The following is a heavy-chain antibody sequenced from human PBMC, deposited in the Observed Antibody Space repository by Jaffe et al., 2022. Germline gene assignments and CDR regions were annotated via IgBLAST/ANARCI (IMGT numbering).Heavy chain of an antibody. Sequence: QLQLQESGPGLVKPSETLSLTCTVSGGSVSSCTYFWGWIRQTPGKGLEWLATMYCSGNTHYNPSLKSRLTISADTSKNQLSLKLNSVTAADTAIYYCAAPRYQWGQGTLVTVSS. CDR1: GGSVSSCTYF. V-gene: IGHV4-39*01. D-gene: IGHD2-2*01. J-gene: IGHJ4*02. CDR3: AAPRYQ. CDR2: MYCSGNT.